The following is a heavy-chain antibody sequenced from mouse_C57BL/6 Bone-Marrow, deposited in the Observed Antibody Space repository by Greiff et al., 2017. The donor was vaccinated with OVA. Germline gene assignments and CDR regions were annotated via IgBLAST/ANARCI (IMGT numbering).Heavy chain of an antibody. Sequence: EVQLVESGGGLVQPGGSLKLSCAASGFTFSDYYMYWVRQTPEKRLEWVAYISNGGGSTYYPDNVKGRFTISRDNAKNNLYLQMSHLKSEDTAMYYCARGLTAQAKAWFAYWGQGTLVTVSA. D-gene: IGHD3-2*02. CDR3: ARGLTAQAKAWFAY. V-gene: IGHV5-12*01. J-gene: IGHJ3*01. CDR1: GFTFSDYY. CDR2: ISNGGGST.